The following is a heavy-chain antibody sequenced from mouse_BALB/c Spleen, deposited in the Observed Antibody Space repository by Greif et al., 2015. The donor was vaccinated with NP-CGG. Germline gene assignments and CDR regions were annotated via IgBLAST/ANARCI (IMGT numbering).Heavy chain of an antibody. CDR1: GFTFSSYA. V-gene: IGHV5-9-3*01. D-gene: IGHD1-1*01. CDR3: ARGRDGSSSWFAY. CDR2: ISSGGSYT. Sequence: EVQLQQSGGGLVKPGGSLKLSCAASGFTFSSYAMSWARQTPEKRLEWVATISSGGSYTYYPDSVKGRFTISRDNAKNPLYLQMSSLRSEDTAMYYCARGRDGSSSWFAYWGQGTLVTVSA. J-gene: IGHJ3*01.